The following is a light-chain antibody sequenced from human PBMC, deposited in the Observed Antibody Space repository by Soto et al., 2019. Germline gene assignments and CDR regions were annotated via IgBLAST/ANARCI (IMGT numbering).Light chain of an antibody. V-gene: IGLV2-8*01. J-gene: IGLJ2*01. CDR3: SSYTGSNNFVV. CDR1: RSDVGGYNF. CDR2: EVS. Sequence: QSALTQPPSASGSPGQSVTISCTGTRSDVGGYNFVSWYQQHPGKAPKLMIYEVSKRPSGVPDRFSGSKSGNTASPTVSGLQAEDEADYYCSSYTGSNNFVVFGGGTKLTVL.